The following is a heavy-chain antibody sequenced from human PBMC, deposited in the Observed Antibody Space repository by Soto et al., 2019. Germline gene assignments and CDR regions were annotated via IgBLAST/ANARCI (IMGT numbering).Heavy chain of an antibody. D-gene: IGHD4-17*01. Sequence: QVQLQESGPGLVKPSQTLSLTCTVSDGSISSGGYYWSWIRQHPGKGLEWIGYIYYSGSTYYNPSLKSRXTIXVXPSKNQFSLKLSSVTAADTAVYYCARSPEATVTAFDYWGQGTLVTVSS. V-gene: IGHV4-31*03. CDR2: IYYSGST. CDR3: ARSPEATVTAFDY. CDR1: DGSISSGGYY. J-gene: IGHJ4*02.